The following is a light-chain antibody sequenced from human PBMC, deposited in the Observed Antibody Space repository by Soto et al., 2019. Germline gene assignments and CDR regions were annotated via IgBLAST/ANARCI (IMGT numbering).Light chain of an antibody. CDR3: CPYAGYITAV. J-gene: IGLJ1*01. V-gene: IGLV2-23*02. CDR1: SSDVGSYNL. Sequence: SVLTQPASVSGSPGQTITISCTGTSSDVGSYNLVSWYQQHPGKAPKLMIYEVTKRPSGLSNRFSGSKSGNTASLTISGLQAEDQVHYYCCPYAGYITAVLATGPNATVL. CDR2: EVT.